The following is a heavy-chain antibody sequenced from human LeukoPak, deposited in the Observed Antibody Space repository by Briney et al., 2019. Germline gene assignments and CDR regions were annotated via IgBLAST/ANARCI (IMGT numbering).Heavy chain of an antibody. CDR1: GFTVSSNC. D-gene: IGHD2-15*01. CDR2: ICSGGNT. J-gene: IGHJ4*02. V-gene: IGHV3-53*01. Sequence: PGGSLRLSCAASGFTVSSNCMSWVRQAPGKGLEWVSFICSGGNTYYADSVKGRFTISRDDSKNTLYLQMNSLRAEDTAVYYCARRYCSGGTCYFFDYWGQGTLVTVSS. CDR3: ARRYCSGGTCYFFDY.